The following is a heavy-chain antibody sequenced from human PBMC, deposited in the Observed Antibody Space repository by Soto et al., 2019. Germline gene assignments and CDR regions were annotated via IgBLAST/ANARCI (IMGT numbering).Heavy chain of an antibody. J-gene: IGHJ6*02. CDR2: MNPNSGNT. CDR1: GYTFTNYD. Sequence: QVQLVQSGAEVKKPGASVKVSCTASGYTFTNYDIYWVRQATGQGLECVGWMNPNSGNTDYPQKFQGRVTMTGNTSISTAYMELTSLRSEDTAVYYCARVGPGYYCGMDVWGQGTTVTVSS. V-gene: IGHV1-8*01. CDR3: ARVGPGYYCGMDV.